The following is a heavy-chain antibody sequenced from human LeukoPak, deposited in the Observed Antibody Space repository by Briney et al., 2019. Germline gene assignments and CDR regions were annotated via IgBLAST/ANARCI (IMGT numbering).Heavy chain of an antibody. CDR3: ARTYYYDSSGPYY. J-gene: IGHJ4*02. Sequence: GSLRLSCAASGFTFSSYGMSWVRQSPGKGLEWIGSMYYGGSTLYNPSLKSRVSISVDTSKDQFSLRLRSVTAADTAVYYCARTYYYDSSGPYYWGQGILVTVSS. CDR2: MYYGGST. D-gene: IGHD3-22*01. CDR1: GFTFSSYG. V-gene: IGHV4-38-2*01.